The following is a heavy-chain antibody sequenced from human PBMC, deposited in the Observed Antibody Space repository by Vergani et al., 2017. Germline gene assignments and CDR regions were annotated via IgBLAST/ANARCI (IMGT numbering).Heavy chain of an antibody. CDR2: IYVSGIT. CDR3: ARDNKQLRPRAFDV. V-gene: IGHV4-61*02. D-gene: IGHD4-23*01. Sequence: QVQLQESGPGLVKPSQTLSLTCTVSGSSINNDFYYWHWIRQPAGEGLEWIGRIYVSGITDYNSSLQSRVSISVDTSKNQFSLTLTSVTAADTAVYYCARDNKQLRPRAFDVWCQGTMVTVSS. J-gene: IGHJ3*01. CDR1: GSSINNDFYY.